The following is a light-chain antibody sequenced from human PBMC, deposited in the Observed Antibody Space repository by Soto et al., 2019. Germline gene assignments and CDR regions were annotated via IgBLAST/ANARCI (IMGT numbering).Light chain of an antibody. V-gene: IGKV1-5*03. J-gene: IGKJ3*01. Sequence: DIQMTQSPSTLSASVGDRVTISCRASQSISIWLACYQQKPGKAPKLLIYKAASLESGVPSRFSGSGSGTEFNITIRSLQTEDFATYYYQQYYSYPQWNLGPGTTVDIK. CDR3: QQYYSYPQWN. CDR1: QSISIW. CDR2: KAA.